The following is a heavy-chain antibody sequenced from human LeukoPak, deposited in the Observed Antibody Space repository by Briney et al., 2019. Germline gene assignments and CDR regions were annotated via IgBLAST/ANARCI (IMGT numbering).Heavy chain of an antibody. Sequence: ASVKVSCKASGYTFTSYDINWVRQATGQGLEWMGWMNPNSGNTGYAQKFQGRVTMTRNTSISTAYMELSSLRSEDTAVYYCARGSHSSGWYPSWGQGTLVTVSS. CDR2: MNPNSGNT. V-gene: IGHV1-8*01. J-gene: IGHJ5*02. CDR1: GYTFTSYD. D-gene: IGHD6-19*01. CDR3: ARGSHSSGWYPS.